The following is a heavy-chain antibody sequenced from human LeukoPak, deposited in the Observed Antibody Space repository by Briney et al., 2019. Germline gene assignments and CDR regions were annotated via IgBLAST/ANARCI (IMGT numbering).Heavy chain of an antibody. CDR2: IYTSGST. V-gene: IGHV4-4*07. Sequence: SETLSLTCTVSGGSISSYYWSWIRQPAGKGLEWIGRIYTSGSTNYNPSLKSRVTMPVDTSKNQFSLKLSSVTAADTAVYYCARGRYDYDILTGYYYYGMDVWGQGTTVTVSS. CDR3: ARGRYDYDILTGYYYYGMDV. J-gene: IGHJ6*02. D-gene: IGHD3-9*01. CDR1: GGSISSYY.